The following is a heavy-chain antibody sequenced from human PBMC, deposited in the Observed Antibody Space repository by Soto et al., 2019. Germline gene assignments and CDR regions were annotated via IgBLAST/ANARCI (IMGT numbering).Heavy chain of an antibody. Sequence: SETLSLTCAVSGGSISSGGYSWSWIRQPPGKGLEWIGYISHSGSTYYNPSLKSRVTISVDRSKNRFSLKLSSVTAADTAVYYCARWFDPWGQGTLVTVSS. CDR3: ARWFDP. J-gene: IGHJ5*02. CDR2: ISHSGST. CDR1: GGSISSGGYS. V-gene: IGHV4-30-2*01.